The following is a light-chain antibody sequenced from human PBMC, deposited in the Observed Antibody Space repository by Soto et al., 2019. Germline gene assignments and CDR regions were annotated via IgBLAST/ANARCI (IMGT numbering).Light chain of an antibody. Sequence: QSALTQPASVSGSPGQSITISCTGTSSDIGDYDYVSWYQHLPGKAPKLLIFDVTQRPSGVSDRFSGSKSGNTASLTISGVRPEEEADYYCCSYTDIALDVVFGGGTKLTVL. CDR2: DVT. CDR3: CSYTDIALDVV. CDR1: SSDIGDYDY. V-gene: IGLV2-14*01. J-gene: IGLJ2*01.